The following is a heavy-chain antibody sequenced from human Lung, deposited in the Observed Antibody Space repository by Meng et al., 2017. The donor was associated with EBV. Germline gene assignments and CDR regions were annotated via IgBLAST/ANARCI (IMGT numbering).Heavy chain of an antibody. V-gene: IGHV4-30-4*01. J-gene: IGHJ4*02. CDR1: RASISSRGYY. Sequence: GQWTGPGPGLVKPSQTLSLTCAVSRASISSRGYYWSWIRQPPGKGLEWIGYSYYSGSTYYNPPLKSRVTITVDTSKNQFSLKLSSVTAADTAVYFCARGELLWDYWGQGTLVTVSS. CDR3: ARGELLWDY. D-gene: IGHD2-2*01. CDR2: SYYSGST.